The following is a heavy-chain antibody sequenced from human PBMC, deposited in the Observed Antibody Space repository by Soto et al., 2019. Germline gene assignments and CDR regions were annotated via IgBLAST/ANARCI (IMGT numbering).Heavy chain of an antibody. V-gene: IGHV1-69*01. CDR2: IIASFGTA. CDR3: ARDMYTAMVRGYYGMDD. J-gene: IGHJ6*02. CDR1: GDTFSSYA. D-gene: IGHD5-18*01. Sequence: QVQLGQSGAEVKKPGSSVKVCCRASGDTFSSYAISSVRRAPGQGLEWMGGIIASFGTANYAQKFQGRVTISADEAKSTAYMELRSLRSEDTAVYYCARDMYTAMVRGYYGMDDWGQGTTVSVSS.